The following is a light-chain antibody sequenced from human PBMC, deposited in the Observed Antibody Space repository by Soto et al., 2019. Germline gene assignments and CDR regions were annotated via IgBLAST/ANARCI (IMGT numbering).Light chain of an antibody. Sequence: EIVMTQSPATLSVSPGERATLSCRASQSVSSNLAWYQQKPGQAPRLLIYGASTRATGIPARFRGSGSGTEFTLTINSLQSEDFAVYYCQQYNNWRPITFGQGTRLEIK. CDR1: QSVSSN. CDR3: QQYNNWRPIT. J-gene: IGKJ5*01. V-gene: IGKV3-15*01. CDR2: GAS.